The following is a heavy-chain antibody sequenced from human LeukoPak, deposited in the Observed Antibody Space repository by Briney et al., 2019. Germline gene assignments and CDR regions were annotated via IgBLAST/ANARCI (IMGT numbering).Heavy chain of an antibody. Sequence: GASVKVSCKASGYTFTSYGISWVRQAPGQGLEWMGWISAYNGNTNYAQKLQGRVTMTTDTSTSTAYMELRSLRSDDTAVYYCARAHYYDSSGYYYDNYFDYWGQGTLVTVSS. CDR3: ARAHYYDSSGYYYDNYFDY. CDR1: GYTFTSYG. V-gene: IGHV1-18*01. D-gene: IGHD3-22*01. J-gene: IGHJ4*02. CDR2: ISAYNGNT.